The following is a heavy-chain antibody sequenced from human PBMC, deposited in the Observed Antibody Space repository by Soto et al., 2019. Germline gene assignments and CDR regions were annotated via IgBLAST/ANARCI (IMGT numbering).Heavy chain of an antibody. D-gene: IGHD6-13*01. J-gene: IGHJ6*02. V-gene: IGHV1-3*01. Sequence: GASVKVSCKASGYTFTSYAMHWVRQAPGQRLEWMGWINAGNGNTKYSQKFQGRVTITRDTSASTAYMELSSLRSEDTAVYYCARDLEVSSSSWFTLGHYYYYYYGMDVWGQGTTVTVSS. CDR2: INAGNGNT. CDR3: ARDLEVSSSSWFTLGHYYYYYYGMDV. CDR1: GYTFTSYA.